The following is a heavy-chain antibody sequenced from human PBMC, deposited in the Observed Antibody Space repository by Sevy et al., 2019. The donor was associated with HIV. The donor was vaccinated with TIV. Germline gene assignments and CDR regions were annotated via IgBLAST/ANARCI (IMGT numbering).Heavy chain of an antibody. V-gene: IGHV4-34*01. CDR1: GGSFSGYY. CDR3: ARGYYYGSGSYYYYFDY. J-gene: IGHJ4*02. D-gene: IGHD3-10*01. Sequence: SETLSLTCAVYGGSFSGYYWSWIRQPPGKGLEWIGEINHSGSTNYNPSLKSRVTISVDTSKNQFSLKLSSVTAADTAVYYCARGYYYGSGSYYYYFDYCGQGTLVTVSS. CDR2: INHSGST.